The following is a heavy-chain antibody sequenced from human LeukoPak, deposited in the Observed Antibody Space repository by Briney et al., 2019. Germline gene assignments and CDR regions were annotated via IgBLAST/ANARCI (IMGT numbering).Heavy chain of an antibody. V-gene: IGHV4-4*07. CDR1: GGSISSYY. Sequence: KPSETLSLTCTVCGGSISSYYWSWIRQPAGKGLEWIGRIYTSGSTNYNPSLKSRVTMSVDTSKNQFSLKLSSVSAADTAVYYCGRESYSSSYLFDFWGQGTLVTVSS. J-gene: IGHJ4*02. CDR3: GRESYSSSYLFDF. D-gene: IGHD6-6*01. CDR2: IYTSGST.